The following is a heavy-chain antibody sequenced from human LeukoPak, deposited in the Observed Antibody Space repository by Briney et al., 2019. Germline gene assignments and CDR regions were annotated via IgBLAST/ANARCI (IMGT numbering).Heavy chain of an antibody. J-gene: IGHJ3*02. CDR1: GFTVSSNY. CDR2: IYSGGST. V-gene: IGHV3-66*01. CDR3: ASSLTVPSDAFDI. D-gene: IGHD4-17*01. Sequence: GGSLRLSCAASGFTVSSNYMSWVRQAPGKGLEWVSVIYSGGSTYYADSVKGRFTISRDNSKNTLYLQMNSLRAEDTAVYYCASSLTVPSDAFDIWGQGTMVTVSS.